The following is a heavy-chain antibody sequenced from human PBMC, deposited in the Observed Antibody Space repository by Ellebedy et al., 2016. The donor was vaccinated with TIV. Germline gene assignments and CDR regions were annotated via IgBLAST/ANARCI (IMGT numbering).Heavy chain of an antibody. CDR2: ISYSGST. CDR3: ARVVWQQPVSYAFDV. CDR1: GFTFSGYY. D-gene: IGHD6-13*01. Sequence: ESLKISCAASGFTFSGYYMSWIRQPPGKGLEWIGYISYSGSTNYNPSLKSRVAISVDTSKNQFSLRLNSVTAADTAVYFCARVVWQQPVSYAFDVWGQGTMVTVSS. J-gene: IGHJ3*01. V-gene: IGHV4-59*01.